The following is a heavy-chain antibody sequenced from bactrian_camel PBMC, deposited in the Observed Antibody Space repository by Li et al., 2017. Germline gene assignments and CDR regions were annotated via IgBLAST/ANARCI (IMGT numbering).Heavy chain of an antibody. Sequence: GGGSVQAGGSLTLSCVVSGTSDGRDGACLGWFRQAPGKEREWVAVIGGGDGRSTYAGSAKGRFTISHGAAKNSVDLQMNSLKPDDTAVYYCAATGQMLSVAGCRTQGTQVTVS. D-gene: IGHD1*01. CDR1: GTSDGRDG. V-gene: IGHV3-3*01. CDR2: IGGGDGRS. J-gene: IGHJ4*01.